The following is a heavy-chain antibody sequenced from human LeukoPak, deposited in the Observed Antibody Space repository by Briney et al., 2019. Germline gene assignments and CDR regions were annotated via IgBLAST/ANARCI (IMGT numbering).Heavy chain of an antibody. CDR1: GYTFTNYY. J-gene: IGHJ4*02. CDR3: ARDRPPNHFDY. D-gene: IGHD1-14*01. Sequence: ASVKVSCKASGYTFTNYYLHWVRQAPGQGLEWMGIINPSGGSTTYAQKFQGRDTMTRDTSTSTVYMELSSLRSEDTAVYYCARDRPPNHFDYWGQGTLVTISS. CDR2: INPSGGST. V-gene: IGHV1-46*01.